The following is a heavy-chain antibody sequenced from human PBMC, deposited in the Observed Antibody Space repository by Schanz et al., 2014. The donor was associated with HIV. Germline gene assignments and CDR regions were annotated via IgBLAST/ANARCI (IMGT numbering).Heavy chain of an antibody. CDR3: AKGLRQWLVLGVSDY. CDR2: ISYDGSNK. J-gene: IGHJ4*02. CDR1: GFTFSNYG. Sequence: VQLVESGGGVVQPGRSLRLSCAVSGFTFSNYGMHWVRQAPGKGLGGGAVISYDGSNKYYADSLKGRFTIARDNSKNTLYLQMNSLRAEDTAVYYCAKGLRQWLVLGVSDYWGQGTLVTVSS. D-gene: IGHD6-19*01. V-gene: IGHV3-30*18.